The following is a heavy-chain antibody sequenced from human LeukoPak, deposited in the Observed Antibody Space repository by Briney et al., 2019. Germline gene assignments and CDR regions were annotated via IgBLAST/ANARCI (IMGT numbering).Heavy chain of an antibody. CDR1: GGTFSIYT. Sequence: SVKVSCKASGGTFSIYTINWVRLATGQGPEWMGGLIPIFGTPNYAQHFEGRLSITADESTATAYMELTSLTSEDTAVYYCARDPSGNYYFDSWGQGTLVTVSS. D-gene: IGHD1-26*01. V-gene: IGHV1-69*13. J-gene: IGHJ4*02. CDR2: LIPIFGTP. CDR3: ARDPSGNYYFDS.